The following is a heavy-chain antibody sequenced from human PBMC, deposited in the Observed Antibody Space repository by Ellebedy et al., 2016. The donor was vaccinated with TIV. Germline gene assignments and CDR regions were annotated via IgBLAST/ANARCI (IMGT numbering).Heavy chain of an antibody. CDR2: VNPNSGYT. D-gene: IGHD5-18*01. Sequence: ASVKVSXXASGYTFTSYDFHWVRQAPGQGLEWMGWVNPNSGYTGYAQMFQGRVTMTRNTSINTAYMELRSLRSDDTAVYYCGTPMVGDFSYYYMDVWGKGTTVTVSS. J-gene: IGHJ6*03. CDR3: GTPMVGDFSYYYMDV. V-gene: IGHV1-8*01. CDR1: GYTFTSYD.